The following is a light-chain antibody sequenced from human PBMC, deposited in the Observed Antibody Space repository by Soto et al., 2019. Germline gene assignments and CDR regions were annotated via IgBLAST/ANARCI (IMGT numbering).Light chain of an antibody. V-gene: IGLV1-44*01. J-gene: IGLJ1*01. CDR2: RNA. CDR1: SSNVGSNT. CDR3: ATWDDSLNIYV. Sequence: QSVLTQPPSAYGTPGQRITISCSGSSSNVGSNTVNWYQQVPGVAPKLLIYRNAQRPSGVPDRFSGSKSGTSASLVISGLQSGDEADYYCATWDDSLNIYVFGTGTKVTLL.